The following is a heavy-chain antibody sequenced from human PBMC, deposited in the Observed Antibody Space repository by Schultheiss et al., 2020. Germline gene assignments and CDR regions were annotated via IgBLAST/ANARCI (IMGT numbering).Heavy chain of an antibody. CDR2: INHSGST. Sequence: SQTLSLTCTVSGGSISSYYWSWIRQPPGKGLEWIGEINHSGSTNYNPSLKSRATISVDLSTNQFSLRLTSVTAADTAVYYCARDRGYSSSSLPPFDYWGQGTLVTVSS. J-gene: IGHJ4*02. V-gene: IGHV4-34*01. D-gene: IGHD6-6*01. CDR1: GGSISSYY. CDR3: ARDRGYSSSSLPPFDY.